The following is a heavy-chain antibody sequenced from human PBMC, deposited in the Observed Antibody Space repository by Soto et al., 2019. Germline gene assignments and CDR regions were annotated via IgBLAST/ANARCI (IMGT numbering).Heavy chain of an antibody. CDR1: GFTFSSYA. J-gene: IGHJ6*02. V-gene: IGHV3-23*01. CDR2: ISGSGGST. D-gene: IGHD3-3*01. Sequence: GGSLRLSCAASGFTFSSYAMSWVRQAPGKGLEWVSAISGSGGSTYYADSVKGRFTISRDNSKNTLYLQMNSLRAEDTAVYYCAKSSRPFWSGYYLYYYGMDVWGQGTTVTVSS. CDR3: AKSSRPFWSGYYLYYYGMDV.